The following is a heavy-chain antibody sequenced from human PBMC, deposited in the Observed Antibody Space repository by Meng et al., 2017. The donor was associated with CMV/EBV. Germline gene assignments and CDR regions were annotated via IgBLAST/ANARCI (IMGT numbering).Heavy chain of an antibody. CDR1: GFTFSSYA. V-gene: IGHV3-23*01. Sequence: GESLKISCAASGFTFSSYAMSWVRQAPGKGLEWVSAISGSGGSTYYADSVKGRFTISRDNSKNQFSLKLSSVTAADTAVYYCARGPTYYYYYGMDVWGQGTTVTVSS. CDR2: ISGSGGST. CDR3: ARGPTYYYYYGMDV. J-gene: IGHJ6*02.